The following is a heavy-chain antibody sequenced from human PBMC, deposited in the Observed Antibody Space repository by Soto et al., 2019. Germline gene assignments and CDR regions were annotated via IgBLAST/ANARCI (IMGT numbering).Heavy chain of an antibody. Sequence: EVQLLESGGGLVQPGGSLRLSCAASGFTFSSYAMSWVRQAPGKGLEWFSAISGSGGSTYYADSVKGRFTISRDNSKNTLYLQMNSLRAEDTAVYYCAKSPCSGGSCDSSFDYWGQGTLVTVSS. V-gene: IGHV3-23*01. CDR3: AKSPCSGGSCDSSFDY. CDR1: GFTFSSYA. J-gene: IGHJ4*02. D-gene: IGHD2-15*01. CDR2: ISGSGGST.